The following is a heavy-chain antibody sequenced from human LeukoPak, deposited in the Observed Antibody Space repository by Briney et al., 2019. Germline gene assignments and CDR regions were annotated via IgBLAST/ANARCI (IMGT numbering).Heavy chain of an antibody. CDR2: ISSSGGTI. V-gene: IGHV3-48*03. CDR1: GFTFNNYE. Sequence: PGGSLRLSCAASGFTFNNYEMIWVRQAPGKGLQWVSYISSSGGTIYYADSVQGRFTISRDNAKNSLYLQMNSRRAEDTAVYYCARDLLWSGFYSRYYYMDVWGKGTTVTVSS. CDR3: ARDLLWSGFYSRYYYMDV. D-gene: IGHD3-3*01. J-gene: IGHJ6*03.